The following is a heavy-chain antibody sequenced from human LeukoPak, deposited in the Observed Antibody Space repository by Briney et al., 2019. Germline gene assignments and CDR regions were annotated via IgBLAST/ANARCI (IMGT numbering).Heavy chain of an antibody. J-gene: IGHJ4*02. CDR3: ARGVKPGASSFAY. Sequence: GGSLRLSCAASGFTFSRYNMNWVRQAPGKGLEWVSYISSSSSTIYYADSVKGRFTISRDNAKNSLYLQMNSLRVDDTAVYYCARGVKPGASSFAYWGQGTLVTVSS. CDR2: ISSSSSTI. D-gene: IGHD2-2*01. CDR1: GFTFSRYN. V-gene: IGHV3-48*04.